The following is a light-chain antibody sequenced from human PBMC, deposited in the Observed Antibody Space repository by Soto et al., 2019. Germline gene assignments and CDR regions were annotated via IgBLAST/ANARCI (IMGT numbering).Light chain of an antibody. V-gene: IGKV3-20*01. Sequence: EIVLTQSPGTLSLSPGERATLSCRASQRVSSSYSVWYQQKPGQAPRLLIYDASSRATGIPDRFSGSGSGTEFTLTISRLEPEDFAVYYCQQYDSSSITFGPGTRLEIK. J-gene: IGKJ5*01. CDR1: QRVSSSY. CDR3: QQYDSSSIT. CDR2: DAS.